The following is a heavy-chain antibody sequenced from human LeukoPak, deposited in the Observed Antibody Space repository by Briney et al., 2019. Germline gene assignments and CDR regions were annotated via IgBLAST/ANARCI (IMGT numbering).Heavy chain of an antibody. CDR3: AKVLRYFDAGFDY. CDR1: GFTFSSYW. V-gene: IGHV3-23*01. J-gene: IGHJ4*02. D-gene: IGHD3-9*01. CDR2: ISGSGGST. Sequence: GGSLRLSCAASGFTFSSYWMSWVRQAPGKGLEWVSAISGSGGSTYYADSVKGRFTISRDNSKNTLYLQMNSLRAEDTAVYYCAKVLRYFDAGFDYWGQGTLVTVSS.